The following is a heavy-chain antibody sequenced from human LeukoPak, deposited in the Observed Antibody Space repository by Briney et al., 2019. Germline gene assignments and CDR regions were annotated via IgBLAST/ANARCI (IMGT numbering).Heavy chain of an antibody. Sequence: SETLSLTCAVSGYSISSGYYWGWIRPPPGKGLEWIGSIYHSGSTYYNPSLKSRVTISVVTSKNQFSLKLSSVTAADTAVYYCARALGYCSSTSCYTPIDYWGQGTLVTVSS. V-gene: IGHV4-38-2*01. CDR1: GYSISSGYY. J-gene: IGHJ4*02. D-gene: IGHD2-2*02. CDR3: ARALGYCSSTSCYTPIDY. CDR2: IYHSGST.